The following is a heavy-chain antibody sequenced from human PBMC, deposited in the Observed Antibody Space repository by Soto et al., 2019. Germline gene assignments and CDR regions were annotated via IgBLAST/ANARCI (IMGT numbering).Heavy chain of an antibody. D-gene: IGHD2-15*01. Sequence: GGSLRLSCAASGFTFSDYYMSWIRQAPGKGLEWVSYISSSGSIIYYADSVKGRFTISRDNAKNSLYLQLNSLRAEDTAVYYCAREGRVKYCSGGSCEVPWFDPWGQGTLVTVSS. V-gene: IGHV3-11*01. J-gene: IGHJ5*02. CDR1: GFTFSDYY. CDR2: ISSSGSII. CDR3: AREGRVKYCSGGSCEVPWFDP.